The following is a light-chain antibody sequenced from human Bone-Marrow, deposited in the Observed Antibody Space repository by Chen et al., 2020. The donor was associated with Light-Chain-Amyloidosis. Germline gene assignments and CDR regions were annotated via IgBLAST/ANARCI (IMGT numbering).Light chain of an antibody. CDR2: EDD. V-gene: IGLV6-57*01. Sequence: NFMLTQPPSVSESPVTTVIISCTRRSGSIATNYVQWYQQRPGSSPTTVIYEDDQRPSGVPDRFSGSIDRSSNSASLTISGLKTEDEADYYCQSYQGSSQGVFGGGTKLTVL. J-gene: IGLJ3*02. CDR1: SGSIATNY. CDR3: QSYQGSSQGV.